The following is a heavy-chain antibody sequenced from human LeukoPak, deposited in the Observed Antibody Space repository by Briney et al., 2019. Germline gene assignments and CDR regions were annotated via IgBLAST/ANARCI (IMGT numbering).Heavy chain of an antibody. J-gene: IGHJ4*02. Sequence: GGSLRLSCAASGFTFSDAWVSWVRQAPGKGLEWVGRIKSKTHGGTTQYAAPVKRRFTISRDDSKTTVYLQMNSLKSEDAAMYYCTTERPYFDNWGQGTLVTVPS. CDR2: IKSKTHGGTT. CDR3: TTERPYFDN. V-gene: IGHV3-15*01. CDR1: GFTFSDAW.